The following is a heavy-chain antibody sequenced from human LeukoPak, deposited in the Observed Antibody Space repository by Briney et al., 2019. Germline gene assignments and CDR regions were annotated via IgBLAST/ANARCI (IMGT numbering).Heavy chain of an antibody. CDR3: ARAGIYDSSGYSYRFFDY. CDR1: GGSISSSSYY. J-gene: IGHJ4*02. Sequence: SETLSLTCTVSGGSISSSSYYWGWIRQPPGTGLEWIGSIYYSGSTYYNPSLKSRVTISVDTSKNQFSLKLSSVTAADTAVYYCARAGIYDSSGYSYRFFDYWGQGTLVTVSS. V-gene: IGHV4-39*07. D-gene: IGHD3-22*01. CDR2: IYYSGST.